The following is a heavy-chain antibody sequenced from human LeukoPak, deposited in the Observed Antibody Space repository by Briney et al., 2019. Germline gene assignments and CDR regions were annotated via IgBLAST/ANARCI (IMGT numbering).Heavy chain of an antibody. Sequence: SVTLSLTCAVYGGSFSDYYWSWIRQPPGKGLEWIGEINHSGSTNYNPSLKSRVTLSVDTSKNHISLKVSSVTAADTAVYYCARVGPDSSSWHYWGQGTLVTVSS. CDR3: ARVGPDSSSWHY. CDR2: INHSGST. V-gene: IGHV4-34*01. J-gene: IGHJ4*02. D-gene: IGHD6-13*01. CDR1: GGSFSDYY.